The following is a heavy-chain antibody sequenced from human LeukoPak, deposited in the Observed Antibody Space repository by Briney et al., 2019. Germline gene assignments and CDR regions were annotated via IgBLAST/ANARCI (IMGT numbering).Heavy chain of an antibody. V-gene: IGHV3-74*01. Sequence: GGSLRLSCVASGFTFSNYWMHWVRQPPGKGLVWVSRIYVDGRTTNYADSVKGRFTISRDNAKNTVYLEMNSLSVEDTATYYCIRDXRSADLWXQGTXXTVTS. CDR1: GFTFSNYW. CDR3: IRDXRSADL. CDR2: IYVDGRTT. J-gene: IGHJ5*02.